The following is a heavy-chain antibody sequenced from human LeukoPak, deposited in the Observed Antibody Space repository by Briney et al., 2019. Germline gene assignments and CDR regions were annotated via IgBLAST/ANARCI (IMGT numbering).Heavy chain of an antibody. D-gene: IGHD1-26*01. CDR1: GGSISSSSYY. CDR3: ANVPVGASDY. J-gene: IGHJ4*02. V-gene: IGHV4-39*01. CDR2: IYYSGST. Sequence: PSETLSLTCTVSGGSISSSSYYWGWIRQPPGKGLEWIGSIYYSGSTYYNPSLKSRVTISVDTSKNQFSLNLSSVTAADTAVYYCANVPVGASDYWGQGTLVTVSS.